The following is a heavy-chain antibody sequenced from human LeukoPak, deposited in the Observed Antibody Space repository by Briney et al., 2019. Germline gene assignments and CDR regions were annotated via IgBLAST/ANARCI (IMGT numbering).Heavy chain of an antibody. V-gene: IGHV4-59*01. CDR1: GGSISSYY. Sequence: SETLSLTCTVSGGSISSYYWTWIRQPPGKGLEWIGYIYNSRNTNYNPSLRSRVTVSVDTSKNQFSLKLTSVTSADTAIYYCAREVAGTLNFDYWGQGTLVTVSS. CDR3: AREVAGTLNFDY. CDR2: IYNSRNT. J-gene: IGHJ4*02. D-gene: IGHD6-19*01.